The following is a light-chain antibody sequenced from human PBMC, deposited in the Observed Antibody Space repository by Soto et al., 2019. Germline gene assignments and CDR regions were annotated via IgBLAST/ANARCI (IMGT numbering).Light chain of an antibody. CDR1: QTVSSNN. Sequence: EIVLTQSPGTLSLSPGERATLSCRASQTVSSNNLAWYQQKPGQAPKALIYGASSRATGIPDRFSGSGSGTDCTLTISRLEPEDFAVYYCQQYGSSPRTFGQGTKVEIK. V-gene: IGKV3-20*01. CDR3: QQYGSSPRT. CDR2: GAS. J-gene: IGKJ1*01.